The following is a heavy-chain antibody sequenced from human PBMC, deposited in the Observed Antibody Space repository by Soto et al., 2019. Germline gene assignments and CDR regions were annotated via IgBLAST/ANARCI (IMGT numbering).Heavy chain of an antibody. V-gene: IGHV1-8*01. CDR1: GYTFTSYD. Sequence: ASVKVSCKASGYTFTSYDINWVRQATGQGLEWMGWMNPNSGNTGYAQEFQGRVTMTRNTSISTAYMELSSLGSEDTAVYYCARAVAGHYYYYGMDVWDQGTTVTVSS. CDR2: MNPNSGNT. D-gene: IGHD6-19*01. CDR3: ARAVAGHYYYYGMDV. J-gene: IGHJ6*02.